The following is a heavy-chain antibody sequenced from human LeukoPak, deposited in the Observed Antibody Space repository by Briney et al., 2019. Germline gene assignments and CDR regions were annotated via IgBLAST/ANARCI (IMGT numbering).Heavy chain of an antibody. CDR3: ATGLAGFPLHFDY. D-gene: IGHD3-9*01. V-gene: IGHV1-24*01. CDR2: FYAEIGET. J-gene: IGHJ4*02. Sequence: ASVKVSCKVSGYTLTKLSVHWVRQAPGKGLDWMGGFYAEIGETIYAQHLQGRLTMTEDTSTDTASMELSSLRSDDTAVYYCATGLAGFPLHFDYWGQGTLVTVSS. CDR1: GYTLTKLS.